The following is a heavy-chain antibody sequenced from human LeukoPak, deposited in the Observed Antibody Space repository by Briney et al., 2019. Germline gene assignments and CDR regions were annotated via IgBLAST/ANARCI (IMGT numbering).Heavy chain of an antibody. D-gene: IGHD6-19*01. Sequence: GSLRLSCAVSGLSFSGAWVSWVRQAPGKGLEWIGYIYESGTTNYNPSLNSRVTISEETSKNQFSLKLNSVTAADTAVYFCATHRLYSSGWYTWGQGTLVTVSS. J-gene: IGHJ5*02. V-gene: IGHV4-59*08. CDR2: IYESGTT. CDR3: ATHRLYSSGWYT. CDR1: GLSFSGAW.